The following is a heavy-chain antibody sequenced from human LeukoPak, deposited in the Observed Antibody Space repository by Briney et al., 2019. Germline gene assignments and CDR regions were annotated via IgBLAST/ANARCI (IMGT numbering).Heavy chain of an antibody. Sequence: PSETLSLTCTVSGGSISDYSWSWIRQPPGKGLEWIGYTYHSGSTYYNPSLKSRVTISVDRSKNQFSLKLSSVTAADTAVYYCARVGNGIAAAEVVYYFDYWGQGTLVTVSS. V-gene: IGHV4-59*12. J-gene: IGHJ4*02. CDR1: GGSISDYS. CDR2: TYHSGST. CDR3: ARVGNGIAAAEVVYYFDY. D-gene: IGHD6-13*01.